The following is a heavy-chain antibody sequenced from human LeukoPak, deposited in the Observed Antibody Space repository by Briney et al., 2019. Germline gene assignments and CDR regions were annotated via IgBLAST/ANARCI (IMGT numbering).Heavy chain of an antibody. D-gene: IGHD1-26*01. V-gene: IGHV4-39*01. CDR2: IYYSGST. CDR3: ARLPAVRATTSD. J-gene: IGHJ4*02. Sequence: SETLSLTCTVSGGSVSTTSFYWGWIRQPPGKGLEWIATIYYSGSTYYSPSLKSRVIISVDRSKNQFSLKLSSVTAADTSVYYCARLPAVRATTSDWGQGTLVTVSS. CDR1: GGSVSTTSFY.